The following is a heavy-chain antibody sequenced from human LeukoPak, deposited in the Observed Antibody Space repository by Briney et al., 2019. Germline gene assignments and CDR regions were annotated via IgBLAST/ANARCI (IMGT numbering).Heavy chain of an antibody. V-gene: IGHV4-61*01. CDR1: GYSISSGYY. CDR2: IYHSGST. Sequence: SETLSLTCAVSGYSISSGYYWNWIRQPPGKGLEWIGYIYHSGSTNYNPSLKSRVTVSVDTSKNQFSLKLSSVTAADTAVYYCARETCSGGTCYLLDYWGQGTLVTVSS. J-gene: IGHJ4*02. D-gene: IGHD2-15*01. CDR3: ARETCSGGTCYLLDY.